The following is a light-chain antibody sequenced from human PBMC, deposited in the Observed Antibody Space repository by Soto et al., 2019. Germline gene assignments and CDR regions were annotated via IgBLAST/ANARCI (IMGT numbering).Light chain of an antibody. CDR3: QHYNSYSEA. J-gene: IGKJ1*01. CDR2: KAS. V-gene: IGKV1-5*03. Sequence: DIQMTQSPSXLSGSVGDRVTITCRASQTISSWLAWYQQKPGKAPKLLIYKASTLKSGVPSRFSGSGSGTEFTLTISSLQPDDFATYYCQHYNSYSEAFGQGTKVDTK. CDR1: QTISSW.